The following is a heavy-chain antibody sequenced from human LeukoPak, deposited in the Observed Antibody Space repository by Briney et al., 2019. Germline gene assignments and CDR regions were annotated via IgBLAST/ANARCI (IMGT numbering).Heavy chain of an antibody. Sequence: PSETLSLTCTVSGGSISSSSYYWGWIRQPPGKGLEWIGSIYYSGSTYYNPSLKSRVTISVDTSKNQFSLKLSSVTAADTAVCYCARQRSLAYCGGDCYWDFDYWGQGTLVTVSS. CDR3: ARQRSLAYCGGDCYWDFDY. CDR2: IYYSGST. D-gene: IGHD2-21*02. V-gene: IGHV4-39*01. CDR1: GGSISSSSYY. J-gene: IGHJ4*02.